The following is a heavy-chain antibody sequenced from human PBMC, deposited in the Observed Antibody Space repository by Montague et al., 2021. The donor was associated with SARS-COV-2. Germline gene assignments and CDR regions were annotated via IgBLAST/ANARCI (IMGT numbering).Heavy chain of an antibody. Sequence: SETLSLTCAVYGGSINDYYWTRVRQSPGKGLEWTGESTHSGGIKYNPCIQNRVSMSVDKSKNQFSLKLTSVTVADAATYYCARGQETAFAIRTGFPAAGAFDSWGQGTSVTVSS. D-gene: IGHD7-27*01. CDR2: STHSGGI. CDR3: ARGQETAFAIRTGFPAAGAFDS. V-gene: IGHV4-34*01. CDR1: GGSINDYY. J-gene: IGHJ4*02.